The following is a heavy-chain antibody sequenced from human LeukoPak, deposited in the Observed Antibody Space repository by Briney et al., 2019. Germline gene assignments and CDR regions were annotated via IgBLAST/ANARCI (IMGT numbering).Heavy chain of an antibody. J-gene: IGHJ2*01. D-gene: IGHD5-24*01. CDR3: AGDGYKTNWYFDL. Sequence: SETLSLTCTVSGGSISSSSHYWGWIRQPPGKGLEWIGSIYYSGSTYYNPSTKSRVTISVDTSKNQFSLKLSYVTAADTAVYYCAGDGYKTNWYFDLWGRGTLVTVSS. V-gene: IGHV4-39*07. CDR1: GGSISSSSHY. CDR2: IYYSGST.